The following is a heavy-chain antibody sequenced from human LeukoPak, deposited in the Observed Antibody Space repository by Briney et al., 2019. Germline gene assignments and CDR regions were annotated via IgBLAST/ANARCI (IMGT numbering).Heavy chain of an antibody. CDR2: MNQDGSAK. D-gene: IGHD3-16*01. J-gene: IGHJ6*02. Sequence: GSLRLSCAASGFTFSDSWMSWVRQAPGKGLEWVANMNQDGSAKGYVDSVKGRFTISRDNARNSLYLQMSSLKPEDTAVYYCATYTHWVAGDVWGQGTTVTVSS. CDR1: GFTFSDSW. CDR3: ATYTHWVAGDV. V-gene: IGHV3-7*01.